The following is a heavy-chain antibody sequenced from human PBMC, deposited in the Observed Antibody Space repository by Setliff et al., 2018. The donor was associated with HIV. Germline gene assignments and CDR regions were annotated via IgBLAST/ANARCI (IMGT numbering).Heavy chain of an antibody. Sequence: PSETLSLTCTVSGGSISSSSDYWGWIRQSPGRGLEWIGSISSSGSTTYHPSLRSRVTVSAATSKNQFSLKLTSVTAADTAVYFCARDPHYFDTSGHYSWFYFDYWGQGTLVTVSS. J-gene: IGHJ4*02. D-gene: IGHD3-22*01. CDR2: ISSSGST. CDR1: GGSISSSSDY. V-gene: IGHV4-39*07. CDR3: ARDPHYFDTSGHYSWFYFDY.